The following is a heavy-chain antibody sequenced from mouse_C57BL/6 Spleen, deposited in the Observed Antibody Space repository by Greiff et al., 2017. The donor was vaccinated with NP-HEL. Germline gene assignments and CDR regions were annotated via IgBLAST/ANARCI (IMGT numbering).Heavy chain of an antibody. D-gene: IGHD1-1*01. J-gene: IGHJ1*03. V-gene: IGHV14-3*01. Sequence: VHVKQSVAELVRPGASVKLSCTASGFNIKNTYMHWVKQRPEQGLEWIGRIDPANGNTKYATKFQGKATITADTSSNTAYLQLSSLTSEDTAIYYCAREGYYYGSSYDWYFDVWGTGTTVTVSS. CDR3: AREGYYYGSSYDWYFDV. CDR1: GFNIKNTY. CDR2: IDPANGNT.